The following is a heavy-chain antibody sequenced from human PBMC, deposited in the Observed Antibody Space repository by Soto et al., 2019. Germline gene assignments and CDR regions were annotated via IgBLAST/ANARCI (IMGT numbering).Heavy chain of an antibody. CDR1: GGSISSGGYY. D-gene: IGHD6-19*01. CDR3: ARVRLAVAGTGYYYYYYGMDV. V-gene: IGHV4-39*07. Sequence: SETXSLTCTVSGGSISSGGYYWSWIRQPPGKGLEWIGEINHSGSTNYNPSLKGRVTISVDTSKNQFSLKLSSVTAADTAVYYCARVRLAVAGTGYYYYYYGMDVWGQGTTVTVSS. J-gene: IGHJ6*02. CDR2: INHSGST.